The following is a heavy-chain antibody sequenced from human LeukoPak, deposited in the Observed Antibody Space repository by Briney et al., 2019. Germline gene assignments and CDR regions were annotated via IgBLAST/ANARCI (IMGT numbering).Heavy chain of an antibody. J-gene: IGHJ4*02. CDR1: GGSISSYS. Sequence: SETLSLTCTVSGGSISSYSWSWIRQPPGKGLEWIGYIYSSGSTNYNPSLKSRVTISVDTSKNQFSLKLSSVTAADTAVYYCARMPYIPNPFDYWGQGTLVTVSS. CDR2: IYSSGST. CDR3: ARMPYIPNPFDY. D-gene: IGHD2-2*01. V-gene: IGHV4-59*01.